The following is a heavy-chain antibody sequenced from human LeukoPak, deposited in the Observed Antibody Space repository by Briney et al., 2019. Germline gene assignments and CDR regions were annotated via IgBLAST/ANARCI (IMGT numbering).Heavy chain of an antibody. CDR3: ASTRPTYYYDSSGYSTHY. CDR1: GGSFSGYY. V-gene: IGHV4-34*01. D-gene: IGHD3-22*01. CDR2: INHSGST. J-gene: IGHJ4*02. Sequence: SETLSLTCAVYGGSFSGYYWSWIRQPPGKGLEWIGEINHSGSTNYNPSLKSRVTISVDTSKNQFSLKLSSVTAADTAVYYCASTRPTYYYDSSGYSTHYWGEGTLVTVSS.